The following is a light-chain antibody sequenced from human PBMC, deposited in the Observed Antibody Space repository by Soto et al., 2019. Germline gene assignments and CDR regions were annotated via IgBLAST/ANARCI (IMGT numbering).Light chain of an antibody. CDR1: QDISNY. J-gene: IGKJ5*01. V-gene: IGKV1-33*01. CDR2: DAS. Sequence: DIQMTQSPSSLSASVGDRVTITCQASQDISNYLNWYQQKPGKAPKLLIYDASNLETGVPSRFSGSGSGTDFTLTISSLQPEDSATYYCQQLNNYPITFGQGTRLEIK. CDR3: QQLNNYPIT.